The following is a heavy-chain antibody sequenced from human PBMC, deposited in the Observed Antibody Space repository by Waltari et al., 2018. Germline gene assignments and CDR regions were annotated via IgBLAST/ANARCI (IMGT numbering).Heavy chain of an antibody. CDR2: INHSGST. J-gene: IGHJ1*01. CDR3: ASGLEMATKIHRWYFQH. D-gene: IGHD5-12*01. Sequence: QVQLQQWGAGLLKPSETLSLTCAVSGGSFSGYYWSWIRQPPGKGLEWIGEINHSGSTNYNPSLKSRVTISVDTSKNQFSLKLSSVTAADTAVYYCASGLEMATKIHRWYFQHWGQGTLVTVSS. CDR1: GGSFSGYY. V-gene: IGHV4-34*01.